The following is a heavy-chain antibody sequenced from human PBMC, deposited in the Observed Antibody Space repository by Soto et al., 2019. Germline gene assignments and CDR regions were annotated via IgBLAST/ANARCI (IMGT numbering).Heavy chain of an antibody. J-gene: IGHJ4*02. Sequence: PSETLSLTCTVSGGSISSYYWSWIRQPPGKGLEWIGYIYYSGSTNYNPSLKSRVTISVDTSKNQFSLKLSSVTAADTAVYYCARAGGTYYYDSSGYYDYWGQGTLVTVSS. CDR2: IYYSGST. CDR3: ARAGGTYYYDSSGYYDY. V-gene: IGHV4-59*08. D-gene: IGHD3-22*01. CDR1: GGSISSYY.